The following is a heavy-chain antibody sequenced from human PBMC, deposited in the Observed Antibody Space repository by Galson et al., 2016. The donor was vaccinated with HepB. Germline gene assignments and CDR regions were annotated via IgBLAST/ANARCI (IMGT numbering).Heavy chain of an antibody. CDR2: VWFDGSNK. CDR3: ARGGRDWNYRYHLDY. Sequence: SLRLSCAPSGFTFNDFGMHWVRQAPGKGLEWLAVVWFDGSNKFYADSVKGRFTIVRDNSRNILHLQMNSLRGDDTAVYFCARGGRDWNYRYHLDYWGQGILVTVSS. V-gene: IGHV3-33*01. CDR1: GFTFNDFG. J-gene: IGHJ4*02. D-gene: IGHD1-7*01.